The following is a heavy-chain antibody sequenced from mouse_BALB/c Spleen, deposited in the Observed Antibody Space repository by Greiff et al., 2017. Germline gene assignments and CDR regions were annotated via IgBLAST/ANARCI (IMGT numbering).Heavy chain of an antibody. V-gene: IGHV5-4*02. CDR1: GFTFSDYY. CDR3: ARDGDYGSSPAWFAY. J-gene: IGHJ3*01. D-gene: IGHD1-1*01. CDR2: ISDGGSYT. Sequence: EVQLVESGGGLVKPGGSLKLSCAASGFTFSDYYMYWVRQTPEKRLEWVATISDGGSYTYYPDSVKGRFTISRDNAKNNLYLQMSSLKSEDTAMYYCARDGDYGSSPAWFAYWGQGTLVTVSA.